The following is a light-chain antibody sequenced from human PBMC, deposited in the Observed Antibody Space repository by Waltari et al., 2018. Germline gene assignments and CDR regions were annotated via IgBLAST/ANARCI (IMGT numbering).Light chain of an antibody. J-gene: IGKJ4*01. CDR3: QQRKYWPPLT. V-gene: IGKV3-11*01. CDR1: HRVDRY. CDR2: DAS. Sequence: EIVLTQSPATLSLSPGARATLSCRASHRVDRYLSWYQQKPGQAPRLLIYDASNRATGIPARFSGSGSGTDFTLTISSLEPEDFAIYYCQQRKYWPPLTFGGGTKVEIK.